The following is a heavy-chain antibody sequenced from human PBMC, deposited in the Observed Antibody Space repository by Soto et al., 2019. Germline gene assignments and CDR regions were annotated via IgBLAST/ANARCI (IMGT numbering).Heavy chain of an antibody. V-gene: IGHV1-18*04. CDR2: ISAYNGNT. CDR3: ARDLKYGSSEARPAGY. CDR1: GYTFTSYG. J-gene: IGHJ4*02. Sequence: VQLVQSGAEVKKPGASVQVSCKASGYTFTSYGITWVRQAPGQGLEGMGWISAYNGNTNYAQKLQGRVTMTTDTSTSTAYMELRSLRSDDTAVYYCARDLKYGSSEARPAGYWGQGTLVTVSS. D-gene: IGHD6-6*01.